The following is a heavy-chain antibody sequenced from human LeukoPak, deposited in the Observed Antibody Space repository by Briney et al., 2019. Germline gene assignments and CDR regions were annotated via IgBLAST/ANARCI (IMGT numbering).Heavy chain of an antibody. D-gene: IGHD1-26*01. CDR1: GFTFGDYA. V-gene: IGHV3-23*01. CDR2: IGGTGFNT. Sequence: GGSLRLSCAASGFTFGDYAVSWVRQAPGKGLEWVSTIGGTGFNTYYADSLKGRVTVSRDNSKNTLYLQMHSLRVDDTAIYFCAKKQGWELPSYHFDYWGQGTLVTVSP. J-gene: IGHJ4*02. CDR3: AKKQGWELPSYHFDY.